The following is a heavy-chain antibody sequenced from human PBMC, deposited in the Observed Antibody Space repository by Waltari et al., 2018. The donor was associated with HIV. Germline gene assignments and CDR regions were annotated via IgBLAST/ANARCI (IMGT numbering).Heavy chain of an antibody. V-gene: IGHV1-69*01. J-gene: IGHJ4*02. CDR1: GGTSRASRSGV. CDR2: IITTFGTT. D-gene: IGHD2-2*01. CDR3: ARDESGYRRFDS. Sequence: QAHLVQSGAEVKKPGSSVKVSCKTSGGTSRASRSGVLTWVRQAPGQGLVWMGEIITTFGTTNYAHTFRGRIRITADESASTAYLHLSSLRSEDTAVYYCARDESGYRRFDSWGQGTLITVSS.